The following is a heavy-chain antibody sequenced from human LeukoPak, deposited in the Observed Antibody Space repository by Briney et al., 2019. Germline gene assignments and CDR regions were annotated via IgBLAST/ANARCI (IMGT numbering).Heavy chain of an antibody. D-gene: IGHD1-26*01. CDR3: ARSQSTRGGPIVGATYAFDY. J-gene: IGHJ4*02. V-gene: IGHV4-59*01. CDR1: GGSISSYY. Sequence: PSETLPLTCTVSGGSISSYYWSWIRQPPGKGLEWIGYIYYSGSTNYNPSLKSRVTISVDTSKNQFSLKLSSVTAADTAVYYCARSQSTRGGPIVGATYAFDYWGQGTLVTVSS. CDR2: IYYSGST.